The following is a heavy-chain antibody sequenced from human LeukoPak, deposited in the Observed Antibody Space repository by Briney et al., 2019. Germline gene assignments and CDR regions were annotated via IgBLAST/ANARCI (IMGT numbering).Heavy chain of an antibody. J-gene: IGHJ4*02. CDR1: GYTXTGYY. CDR3: ASNPPAVNYHPFDY. CDR2: INPNSGGT. Sequence: GASVKVSCKASGYTXTGYYMHWVRQAPGQGLEWMGWINPNSGGTNYAQKFQGRVTMTRDTSISTAYMELSRLRSDDTAVYYCASNPPAVNYHPFDYWGQGTLVTVSS. D-gene: IGHD4-11*01. V-gene: IGHV1-2*02.